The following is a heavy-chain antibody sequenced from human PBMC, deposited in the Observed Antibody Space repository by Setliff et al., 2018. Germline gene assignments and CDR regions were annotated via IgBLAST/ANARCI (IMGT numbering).Heavy chain of an antibody. V-gene: IGHV4-34*12. D-gene: IGHD5-18*01. Sequence: ASETLSLTCAVYGGSFSGYYWSWIRQPPGKRLEWIGEIIHSGSTNYNPSLKSRVTISVDTSNNQFSLKLSSVTAADTAVYYCARERGYSYGDDAFDIWGQGTMVTVSS. CDR2: IIHSGST. J-gene: IGHJ3*02. CDR3: ARERGYSYGDDAFDI. CDR1: GGSFSGYY.